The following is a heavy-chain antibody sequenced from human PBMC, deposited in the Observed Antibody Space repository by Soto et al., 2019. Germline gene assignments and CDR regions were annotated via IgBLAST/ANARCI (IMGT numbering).Heavy chain of an antibody. Sequence: SGGTLVNTTKTCTLTCTVSGFSLSNARMGVSWIRQPPGKALEWLAHIFSNEEKSYSTSLKSRLTFSKYTSKSQVVLTITNMDPVDTATYYCARIPRPYYDFWSGYWARMDVWGQGTTVTVSS. D-gene: IGHD3-3*01. CDR3: ARIPRPYYDFWSGYWARMDV. CDR1: GFSLSNARMG. CDR2: IFSNEEK. J-gene: IGHJ6*02. V-gene: IGHV2-26*01.